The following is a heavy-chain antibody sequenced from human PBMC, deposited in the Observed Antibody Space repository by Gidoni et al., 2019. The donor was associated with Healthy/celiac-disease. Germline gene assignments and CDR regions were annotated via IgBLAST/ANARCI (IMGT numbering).Heavy chain of an antibody. CDR2: INPNSGGT. CDR3: ARDYYDSSGYPDAFDI. CDR1: GYTFTGYY. Sequence: QVQLVKSGAEVKQSGASVKVSCKASGYTFTGYYMHWVRQAPGQGLEWMGRINPNSGGTNYAQKFQGRVTMTRDTSISTSYMELSRLRSDDTAVYYCARDYYDSSGYPDAFDIWGQGTMVTVSS. D-gene: IGHD3-22*01. V-gene: IGHV1-2*06. J-gene: IGHJ3*02.